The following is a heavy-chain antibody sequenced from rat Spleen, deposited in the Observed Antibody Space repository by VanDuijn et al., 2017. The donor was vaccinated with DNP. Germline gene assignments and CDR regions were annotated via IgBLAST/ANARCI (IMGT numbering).Heavy chain of an antibody. Sequence: EVQLVESGGGLVQPGRSLKLSCAASGFTFSDFYMAWVRQAPTKGLEWVAYISYDGGSVYYGDSVKGRFTISRDNAKSILYLQMNSLRSEDMATYYCARGAYFGYDYFDYWGQGVMVTVSS. CDR3: ARGAYFGYDYFDY. J-gene: IGHJ2*01. CDR1: GFTFSDFY. CDR2: ISYDGGSV. D-gene: IGHD1-7*01. V-gene: IGHV5-22*01.